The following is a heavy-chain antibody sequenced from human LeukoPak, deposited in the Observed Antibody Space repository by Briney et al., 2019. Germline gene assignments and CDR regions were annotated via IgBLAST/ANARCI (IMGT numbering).Heavy chain of an antibody. J-gene: IGHJ4*02. CDR2: IYHSGST. V-gene: IGHV4-30-2*01. CDR3: ARQGQQLVPDY. D-gene: IGHD6-13*01. Sequence: SQTLSLTCTVSGGSISSGGYYWSWIRQPPGKGLEWIGYIYHSGSTNYNPSLKSRVTISVDTSKNQFSLKLSSVTAADTAVYYCARQGQQLVPDYWGQGTLVTVSS. CDR1: GGSISSGGYY.